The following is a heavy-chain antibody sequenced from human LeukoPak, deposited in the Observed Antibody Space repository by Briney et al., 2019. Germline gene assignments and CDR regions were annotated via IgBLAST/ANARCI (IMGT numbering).Heavy chain of an antibody. CDR2: IYYSGST. Sequence: PSETLSLTCTVSGGSISSYYWSWIRQPPGKGLEWIGYIYYSGSTNYNPSLKSRVTISVDKSKNQFSLKLSSVTAADTAVYYCARVEYSYGCRYWGQGTLVTVSS. V-gene: IGHV4-59*12. D-gene: IGHD5-18*01. CDR1: GGSISSYY. J-gene: IGHJ4*02. CDR3: ARVEYSYGCRY.